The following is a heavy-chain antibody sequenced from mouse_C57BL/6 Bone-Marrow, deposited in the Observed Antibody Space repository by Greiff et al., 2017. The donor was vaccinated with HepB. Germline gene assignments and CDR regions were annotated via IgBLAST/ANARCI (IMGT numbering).Heavy chain of an antibody. CDR2: IYPRDGST. CDR3: AYPPTVVESYWYFDV. V-gene: IGHV1-85*01. Sequence: VQLQQSGPELVKPGASVKLSCKASGYTFTSYDINWVKQRPGQGLEWIGWIYPRDGSTKYNEKFKGKATLTVDTSSSTAYMELHSLTSEDSAVYFCAYPPTVVESYWYFDVWGTGTTVTVSS. J-gene: IGHJ1*03. CDR1: GYTFTSYD. D-gene: IGHD1-1*01.